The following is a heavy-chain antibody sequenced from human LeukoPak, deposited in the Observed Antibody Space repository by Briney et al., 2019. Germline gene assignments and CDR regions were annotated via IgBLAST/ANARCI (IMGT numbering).Heavy chain of an antibody. CDR3: ARGPYSGSYSDY. V-gene: IGHV3-64*02. J-gene: IGHJ4*02. CDR1: GFTFTTSA. Sequence: PGGSLRLSCAASGFTFTTSAMHWVRQAPGKGLEYVSAISSNGGSTFYADSVRGRFTISRDNSKNTLDLQMGSLTAEDVGVYYCARGPYSGSYSDYWGQGTLVTVSS. D-gene: IGHD1-26*01. CDR2: ISSNGGST.